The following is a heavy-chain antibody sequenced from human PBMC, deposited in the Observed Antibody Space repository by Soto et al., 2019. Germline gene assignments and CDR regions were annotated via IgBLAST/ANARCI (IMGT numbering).Heavy chain of an antibody. CDR3: AKAGAICGGDCYSRATFDY. CDR2: ISGSGGST. V-gene: IGHV3-23*01. Sequence: GGSLRLSCAASGFTFSSYAMSWVRQAPGKGLEWVSAISGSGGSTYYADSVKGRFTISRDNSKNTLYLQMNSLRAEDTAVYYCAKAGAICGGDCYSRATFDYWGQGTLVTVSS. D-gene: IGHD2-21*02. J-gene: IGHJ4*02. CDR1: GFTFSSYA.